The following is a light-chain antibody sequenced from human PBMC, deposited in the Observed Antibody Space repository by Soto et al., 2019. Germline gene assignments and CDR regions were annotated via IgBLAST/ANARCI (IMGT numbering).Light chain of an antibody. J-gene: IGKJ5*01. CDR1: QSISSS. Sequence: CRSALSVSPVENTTLSFSASQSISSSKLAWYHQNPGQAPRLLLFGVSNGATGIPARFSGSGSGTEFSLSISSLQAEDFAVDSRYQSNNLPIPWGPGTRLEIK. CDR3: YQSNNLPIP. CDR2: GVS. V-gene: IGKV3-15*01.